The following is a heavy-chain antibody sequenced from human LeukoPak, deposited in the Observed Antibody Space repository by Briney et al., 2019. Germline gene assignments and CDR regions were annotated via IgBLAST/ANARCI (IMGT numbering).Heavy chain of an antibody. D-gene: IGHD3-16*01. Sequence: PGGSLRFSCAASGFTFSSYAISWVRQAPGQGLEWMGGIIPIFGTTNYARKFRGRVTLTADKSTRTAYMELSSLRSEDTAVYYCARDNDSRDPPHFDYWGQGTLVTVSS. CDR3: ARDNDSRDPPHFDY. CDR1: GFTFSSYA. J-gene: IGHJ4*02. CDR2: IIPIFGTT. V-gene: IGHV1-69*06.